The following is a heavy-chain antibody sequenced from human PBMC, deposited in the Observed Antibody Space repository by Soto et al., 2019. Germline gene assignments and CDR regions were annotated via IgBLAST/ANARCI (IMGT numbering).Heavy chain of an antibody. V-gene: IGHV1-18*01. CDR1: GYTFSSYG. CDR2: ISAHNGNS. CDR3: AGGGITGLGGFDA. Sequence: QVQLVQSGVEVKKPGASVKVSCKASGYTFSSYGISWVRQAPGQGLEWMGWISAHNGNSKYAQKFQGRVTMTTDTSTSTAYMELSSLRSDDTAVYYCAGGGITGLGGFDAWGLGTLVTVSS. D-gene: IGHD1-20*01. J-gene: IGHJ5*02.